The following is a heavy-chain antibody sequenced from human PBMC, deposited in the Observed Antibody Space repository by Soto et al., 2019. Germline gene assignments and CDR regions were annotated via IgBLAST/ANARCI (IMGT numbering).Heavy chain of an antibody. CDR2: IYYSGST. Sequence: SETLSLTCTVSGGSISSSSYYWGWIRQPPGKGLEWIGSIYYSGSTYYNPSLKSRVTISVDTSKNQFSLKLSSVTAADTAVYYFAGHEGQPPSSYDMDVGGKGPRSPSPQ. J-gene: IGHJ6*01. V-gene: IGHV4-39*01. D-gene: IGHD6-13*01. CDR1: GGSISSSSYY. CDR3: AGHEGQPPSSYDMDV.